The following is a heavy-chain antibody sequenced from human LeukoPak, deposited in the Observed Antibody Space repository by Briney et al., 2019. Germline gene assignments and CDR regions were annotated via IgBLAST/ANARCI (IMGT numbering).Heavy chain of an antibody. J-gene: IGHJ4*02. CDR1: GFTFSNAW. CDR2: ISGSGSTI. Sequence: GGSLRLSCAASGFTFSNAWMSWVRQAPGKGLEWVSAISGSGSTIYYADSVKGRFTISRDNAKNSLYLQMNSLRAEDTAVYYCARGPRGGYDFFDYWGQGTLVTVSS. V-gene: IGHV3-11*04. CDR3: ARGPRGGYDFFDY. D-gene: IGHD5-12*01.